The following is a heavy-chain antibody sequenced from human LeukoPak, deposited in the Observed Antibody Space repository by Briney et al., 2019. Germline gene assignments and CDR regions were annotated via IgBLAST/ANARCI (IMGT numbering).Heavy chain of an antibody. Sequence: SVKVSCKASGGTFSSYAISWVRQAPGQGLEWMGGVIPIFGTANYAQKFQGRVTITTDESTSTAYMELSSLRSEDTAVYYCASGSYVWGSYRYTGPFDYWGQGTLVTVSS. J-gene: IGHJ4*02. D-gene: IGHD3-16*02. CDR2: VIPIFGTA. CDR1: GGTFSSYA. CDR3: ASGSYVWGSYRYTGPFDY. V-gene: IGHV1-69*05.